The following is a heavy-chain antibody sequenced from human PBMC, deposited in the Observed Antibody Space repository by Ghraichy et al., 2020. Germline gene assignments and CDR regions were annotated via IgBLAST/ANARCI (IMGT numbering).Heavy chain of an antibody. V-gene: IGHV3-66*01. CDR3: ARDNYYLNDAFDI. CDR1: GFTVSSNY. CDR2: IYSGGST. D-gene: IGHD2/OR15-2a*01. Sequence: GGSLRLSCAASGFTVSSNYMSWVRQAPGKGLEWVSVIYSGGSTYYADSVKGRFTISRDNSKNTLYLQMNSLKAEDTAVYYCARDNYYLNDAFDIWGQGTMVTVSS. J-gene: IGHJ3*02.